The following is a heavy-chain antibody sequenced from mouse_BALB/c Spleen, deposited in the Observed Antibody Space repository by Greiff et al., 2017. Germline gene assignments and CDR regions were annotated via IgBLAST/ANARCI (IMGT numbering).Heavy chain of an antibody. V-gene: IGHV5-6*02. CDR2: ISSGGSYT. CDR3: AREVRRRDYAMDY. Sequence: EVMLVASGGDLVKPGGSLKLSCAASGFTFSSYGMSWVRQTPDKRLEWVATISSGGSYTYYPDSVKGRFTISRDNAKNTLYLQMSSLKSEDTAMYYCAREVRRRDYAMDYWGQGTSVTVSS. CDR1: GFTFSSYG. D-gene: IGHD2-14*01. J-gene: IGHJ4*01.